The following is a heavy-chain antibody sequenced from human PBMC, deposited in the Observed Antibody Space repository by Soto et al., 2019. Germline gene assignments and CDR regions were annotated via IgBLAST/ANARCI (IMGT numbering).Heavy chain of an antibody. CDR1: GFTFTIYA. D-gene: IGHD3-10*01. Sequence: EVQLLESGGGLVQPGGSLRLSCAASGFTFTIYAMNWVRQAPGKGLEWVSAITDSGGSTYYADSVKGRFTISRDSSKNTLFLQMNSLRAEDTAVYYCAKARGAMVRGAAFYFDYWGQGTLVTVSS. CDR3: AKARGAMVRGAAFYFDY. V-gene: IGHV3-23*01. J-gene: IGHJ4*02. CDR2: ITDSGGST.